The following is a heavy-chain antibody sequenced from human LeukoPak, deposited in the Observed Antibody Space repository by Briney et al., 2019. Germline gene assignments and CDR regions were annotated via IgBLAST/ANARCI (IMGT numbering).Heavy chain of an antibody. Sequence: ASVKVSCKASGYSFIAYYMHWVRQAPGQGLEWMGWINPISGATNYAQKFQGRVAMTRVTSISTAYMELSRLRSDDTAVYYCARDPDYGATGWVSWFDPWGQGTLVTVSS. V-gene: IGHV1-2*02. CDR1: GYSFIAYY. J-gene: IGHJ5*02. D-gene: IGHD4-17*01. CDR2: INPISGAT. CDR3: ARDPDYGATGWVSWFDP.